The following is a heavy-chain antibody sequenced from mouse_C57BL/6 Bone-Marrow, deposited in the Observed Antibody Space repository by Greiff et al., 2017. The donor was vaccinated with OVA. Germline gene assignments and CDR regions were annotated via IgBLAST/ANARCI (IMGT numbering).Heavy chain of an antibody. D-gene: IGHD1-1*01. J-gene: IGHJ3*01. Sequence: EVKLMESGGGLVKPGGSLKLSCAASGFTFSSYGMSWVRQTPDKRLEWVATISSGGSYTYYPDSVKGRFTISRDNAKNTLYLQMSSLKSEDTAMYYCARSRYYGSSPFAYWGQGTLVTVSA. CDR2: ISSGGSYT. CDR3: ARSRYYGSSPFAY. CDR1: GFTFSSYG. V-gene: IGHV5-6*03.